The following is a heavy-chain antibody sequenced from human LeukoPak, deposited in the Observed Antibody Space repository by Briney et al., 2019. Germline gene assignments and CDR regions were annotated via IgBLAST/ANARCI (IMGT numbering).Heavy chain of an antibody. CDR3: ARDAIGIAAAYDAFDI. J-gene: IGHJ3*02. D-gene: IGHD6-13*01. Sequence: SSETLSLTCTDSGGSISSYYWSWIRQPPGKGLEWIGYIYYSGSTNYNPSLKSRVTISVDTSKNQFSLKLSSVTAADTAVYYCARDAIGIAAAYDAFDIWGQGTMVTVSS. CDR1: GGSISSYY. V-gene: IGHV4-59*01. CDR2: IYYSGST.